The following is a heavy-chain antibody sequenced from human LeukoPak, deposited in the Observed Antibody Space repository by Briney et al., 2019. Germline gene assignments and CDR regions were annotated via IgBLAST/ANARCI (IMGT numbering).Heavy chain of an antibody. CDR1: GYTFTSYY. J-gene: IGHJ4*02. D-gene: IGHD5-18*01. CDR2: INPSGGST. V-gene: IGHV1-46*01. Sequence: ASVKVSCKASGYTFTSYYMHWVRQAPGQGLEWMGIINPSGGSTSYAQKFQGRVTMTRDMSTSTVYMELSSLRSDDTSVYYCARVEWHTAMVTGEPDYWGQGTLVTVSS. CDR3: ARVEWHTAMVTGEPDY.